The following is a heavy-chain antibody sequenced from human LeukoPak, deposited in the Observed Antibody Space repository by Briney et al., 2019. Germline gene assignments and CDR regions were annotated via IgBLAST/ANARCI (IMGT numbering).Heavy chain of an antibody. CDR1: GFTFSSYS. CDR3: AREDFILGMDV. V-gene: IGHV3-48*04. Sequence: GGSLRLSCAASGFTFSSYSMNWVRQAPGKGLEWVSYISSSSSTIYYADSVKGRFTIPRDNAKNSLYLQMNSLRAEDTAVYYCAREDFILGMDVWGKGTTVTVSS. CDR2: ISSSSSTI. J-gene: IGHJ6*03. D-gene: IGHD3-9*01.